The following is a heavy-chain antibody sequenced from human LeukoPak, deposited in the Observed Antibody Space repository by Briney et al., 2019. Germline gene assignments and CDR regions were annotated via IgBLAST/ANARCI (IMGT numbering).Heavy chain of an antibody. CDR1: GGSFSSYY. CDR2: IYYSGST. Sequence: SETLSLTCIVSGGSFSSYYWSWLRQPPGKGLEWIGYIYYSGSTNYNPSLKSRVTISVDTSKNQFSLKLSSVSAADTAVYYCARHRVRFLEWLAEHDAFDIWGQGTLVTVSS. CDR3: ARHRVRFLEWLAEHDAFDI. V-gene: IGHV4-59*08. D-gene: IGHD3-3*01. J-gene: IGHJ3*02.